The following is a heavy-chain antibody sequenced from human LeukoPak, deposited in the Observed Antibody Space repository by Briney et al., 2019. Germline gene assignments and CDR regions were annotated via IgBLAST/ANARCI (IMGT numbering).Heavy chain of an antibody. J-gene: IGHJ3*02. CDR1: GYSINSGYY. CDR2: LFHSGTT. CDR3: ARAGATTGHDTFDI. Sequence: PSETLSLTCTVSGYSINSGYYWDWIRQPPGMGLAWIGSLFHSGTTYYNPSLKSRVSISLDTSKNQFSLKMNSVTASDTAVYYCARAGATTGHDTFDIWGQGTMVSVSS. V-gene: IGHV4-38-2*02. D-gene: IGHD1-1*01.